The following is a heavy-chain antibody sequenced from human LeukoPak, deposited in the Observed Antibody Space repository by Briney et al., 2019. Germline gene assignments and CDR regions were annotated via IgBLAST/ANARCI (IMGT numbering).Heavy chain of an antibody. CDR1: GFTFSSYS. J-gene: IGHJ6*02. V-gene: IGHV3-21*01. Sequence: PGGSLRLSRAASGFTFSSYSMNWVRQAPGKGLEWVSSISSSSYIYYADSVKGRFTISRDNAKNSLYLQMNSLRAEDTAVYYCARDGGYGMDVWGQGTTVTVSS. CDR2: ISSSSYI. CDR3: ARDGGYGMDV.